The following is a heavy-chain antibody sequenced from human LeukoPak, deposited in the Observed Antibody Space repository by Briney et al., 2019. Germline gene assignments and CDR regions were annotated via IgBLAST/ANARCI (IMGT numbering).Heavy chain of an antibody. CDR1: GGSISSSSYY. CDR2: IYYSGST. CDR3: ARASLHNWFDP. Sequence: PSETLSLTCTVSGGSISSSSYYWGWIRQPPGKGLEWIGSIYYSGSTYYNPSLKSRVTISVDTSKNQFSLKLSSVTAADTAVYYCARASLHNWFDPGAREPWSPSPQ. D-gene: IGHD2-2*01. J-gene: IGHJ5*02. V-gene: IGHV4-39*07.